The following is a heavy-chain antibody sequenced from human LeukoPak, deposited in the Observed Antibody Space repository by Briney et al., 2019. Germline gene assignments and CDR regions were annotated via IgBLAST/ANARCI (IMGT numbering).Heavy chain of an antibody. D-gene: IGHD3-3*01. V-gene: IGHV3-30-3*01. CDR3: AKVRVAEEY. Sequence: GGSLRLSCAASGFTFSSYAMHWVRQAPGKGLEWVAVISYDGSNIYYADSVKGRFTISRDNSKNTLYLQMNSLRAEDTAVYYCAKVRVAEEYWGQGTLVTVSS. CDR1: GFTFSSYA. J-gene: IGHJ4*02. CDR2: ISYDGSNI.